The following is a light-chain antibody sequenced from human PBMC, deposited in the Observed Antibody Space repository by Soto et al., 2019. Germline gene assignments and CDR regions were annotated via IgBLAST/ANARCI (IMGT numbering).Light chain of an antibody. J-gene: IGKJ4*01. V-gene: IGKV3-15*01. Sequence: RVMTQSPATLSVSPWERATLSCRASQSVGGDLAWYQQKPGQAPRLLLYGASSRAPGIPDRFSGSGSGTEFTLTISSLQSEDSAVYYCQQYENWPQLTFGGGTKVDIK. CDR3: QQYENWPQLT. CDR2: GAS. CDR1: QSVGGD.